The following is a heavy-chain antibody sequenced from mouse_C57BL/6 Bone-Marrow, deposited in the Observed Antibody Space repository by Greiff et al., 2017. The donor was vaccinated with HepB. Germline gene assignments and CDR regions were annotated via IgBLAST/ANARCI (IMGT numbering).Heavy chain of an antibody. J-gene: IGHJ4*01. Sequence: EVKLMESGGGLVQPGGSLSLSCAASGFTFTDYYMSWVRQPPGKALEWLGFIRNKANGYTTEYSASVKGRFTISRDNSQSILYLQMNALRAEDSATYYCASHRNGNSLYAMDYWGQGTTVTVSS. D-gene: IGHD1-1*01. CDR2: IRNKANGYTT. CDR1: GFTFTDYY. CDR3: ASHRNGNSLYAMDY. V-gene: IGHV7-3*01.